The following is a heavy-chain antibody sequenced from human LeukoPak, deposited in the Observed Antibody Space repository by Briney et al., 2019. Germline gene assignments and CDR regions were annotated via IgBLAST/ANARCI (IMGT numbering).Heavy chain of an antibody. Sequence: GGSLRLSCAASGFTFSSYAMSWVRQAPGKGLEWVSAISGSGGSTYYADSVKGRFTISRDNSKNTLYLQMNSLRAEDTAVYYCAKGGQLLILSRDAFDIWGQGTMVTVSS. D-gene: IGHD2-2*01. CDR3: AKGGQLLILSRDAFDI. V-gene: IGHV3-23*01. CDR2: ISGSGGST. J-gene: IGHJ3*02. CDR1: GFTFSSYA.